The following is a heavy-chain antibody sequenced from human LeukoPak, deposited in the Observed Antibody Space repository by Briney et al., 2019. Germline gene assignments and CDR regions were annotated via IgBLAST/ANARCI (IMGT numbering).Heavy chain of an antibody. CDR3: ARVRKDLDYYDSSGIDAFDI. Sequence: ASVKVSCKASGYTFTSYDINWVRQATGQGLEWMGWMNPNSGNTGYAQKFQGRVTMTRNTSISTAYMELSSLRSEDTAVYYCARVRKDLDYYDSSGIDAFDIWGQGTMVTVSS. J-gene: IGHJ3*02. CDR2: MNPNSGNT. V-gene: IGHV1-8*01. CDR1: GYTFTSYD. D-gene: IGHD3-22*01.